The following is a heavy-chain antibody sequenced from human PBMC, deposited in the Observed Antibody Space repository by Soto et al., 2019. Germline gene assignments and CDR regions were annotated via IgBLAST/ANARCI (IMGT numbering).Heavy chain of an antibody. V-gene: IGHV1-2*02. CDR3: ARENWHFDY. Sequence: QVQLVQSGAEVKKPGASVKVSCKTSGYSFSEFRMHWVRQAPGQGLEWMGWVNPINGNTNYAQDFQGRVTMTRDASTKTVYMELSSLTSDDTSTVYCARENWHFDYWGQGTLITVYS. CDR2: VNPINGNT. CDR1: GYSFSEFR. J-gene: IGHJ4*02.